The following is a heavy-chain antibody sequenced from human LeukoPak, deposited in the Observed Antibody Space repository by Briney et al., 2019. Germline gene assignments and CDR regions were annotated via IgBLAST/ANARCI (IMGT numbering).Heavy chain of an antibody. CDR2: ISYDGSNK. V-gene: IGHV3-30-3*01. CDR3: ARESTAAISYFDY. CDR1: GFTFSSYA. Sequence: GGSLRLSCAASGFTFSSYAMHWVRQAPGKGLEWVAVISYDGSNKYYADSVKGRFTISRDNSKNTLYLQMNSLRAEDTAVYYCARESTAAISYFDYWGQGTLVTVS. D-gene: IGHD2-2*01. J-gene: IGHJ4*02.